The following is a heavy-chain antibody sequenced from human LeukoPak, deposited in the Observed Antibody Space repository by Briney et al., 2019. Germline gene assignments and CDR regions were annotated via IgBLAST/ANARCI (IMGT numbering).Heavy chain of an antibody. J-gene: IGHJ6*03. V-gene: IGHV3-21*01. Sequence: GGSLRLSCAASGFTFSSYSMNWVRQAPGKGLEGVSSISSSSSYIYYADSVKGRFTISRDNAKNSLYLQMNSLRAEDTAVYYCARDPGTRADYYMDVWGKGTTVTVSS. CDR3: ARDPGTRADYYMDV. CDR1: GFTFSSYS. CDR2: ISSSSSYI. D-gene: IGHD1-1*01.